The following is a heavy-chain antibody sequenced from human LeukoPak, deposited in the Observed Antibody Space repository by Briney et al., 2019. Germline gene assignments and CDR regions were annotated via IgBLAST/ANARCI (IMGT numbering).Heavy chain of an antibody. J-gene: IGHJ5*02. Sequence: PSETLSLTCTVSGGSISSSSYYWGWIRQPPGKGLEWIGSIYYSGSTYYNPSLKSRVTISVDTSKNQFSLKLSSVTAADTAVYYCARDQCIAAAGTLYNWFDPWGQGTLVTVSS. CDR3: ARDQCIAAAGTLYNWFDP. CDR2: IYYSGST. D-gene: IGHD6-13*01. CDR1: GGSISSSSYY. V-gene: IGHV4-39*07.